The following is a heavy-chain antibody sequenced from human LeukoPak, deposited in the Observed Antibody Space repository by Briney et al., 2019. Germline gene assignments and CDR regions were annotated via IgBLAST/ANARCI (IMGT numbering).Heavy chain of an antibody. CDR2: ISSSSSYV. CDR3: ARDPPSRGTRYLDY. CDR1: GFTFSSYS. Sequence: PGGSLRLSCAASGFTFSSYSLNWVRQAPGKGLEWVSSISSSSSYVDYADSVKGRFTISRDNAKNSLYLQMDSLRVEDTAVYYCARDPPSRGTRYLDYWGQGTLVTVSS. V-gene: IGHV3-21*01. J-gene: IGHJ4*02. D-gene: IGHD3/OR15-3a*01.